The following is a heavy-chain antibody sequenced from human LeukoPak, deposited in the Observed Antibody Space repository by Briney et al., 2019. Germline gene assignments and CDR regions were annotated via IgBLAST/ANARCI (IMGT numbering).Heavy chain of an antibody. CDR2: IYTSGST. J-gene: IGHJ4*02. CDR1: GGSISSYY. D-gene: IGHD6-13*01. Sequence: SETLSLTCSVSGGSISSYYWSWIWQPTGKGLEWIGHIYTSGSTNYNPSLKSRVTMSVDTSKNQFSLRLNSVTAADTAVYYCARALATAGRVYYFDSWGQGTLVTVSS. CDR3: ARALATAGRVYYFDS. V-gene: IGHV4-4*07.